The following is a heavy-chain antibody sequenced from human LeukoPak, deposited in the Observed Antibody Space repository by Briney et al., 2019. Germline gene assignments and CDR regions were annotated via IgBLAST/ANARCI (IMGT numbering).Heavy chain of an antibody. D-gene: IGHD4-17*01. CDR3: ATHYGDYIGVAFDI. CDR2: IYTSGST. V-gene: IGHV4-4*07. J-gene: IGHJ3*02. CDR1: GGSISSYY. Sequence: PSETLSLTCTVSGGSISSYYWSWIRQPAGKGLEWIGRIYTSGSTNYNPSLKSRVTISVDTSKNQFSLKLSSLTAADTAVYYCATHYGDYIGVAFDIWGQGTMVTVSS.